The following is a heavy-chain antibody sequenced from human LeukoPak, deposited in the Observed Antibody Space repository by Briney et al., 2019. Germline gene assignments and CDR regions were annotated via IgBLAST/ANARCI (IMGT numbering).Heavy chain of an antibody. CDR1: GGTFSSYA. Sequence: SVKVSCKASGGTFSSYAISWERQAPGQGLEWMGRIIPILGIANYAQKFQGRVTITADKSTSTAYMELSSLRSEDTAVYYCAREAGYCSSTSCYPPYYYYGMDVWGQGTTVTVSS. CDR2: IIPILGIA. D-gene: IGHD2-2*01. J-gene: IGHJ6*02. V-gene: IGHV1-69*04. CDR3: AREAGYCSSTSCYPPYYYYGMDV.